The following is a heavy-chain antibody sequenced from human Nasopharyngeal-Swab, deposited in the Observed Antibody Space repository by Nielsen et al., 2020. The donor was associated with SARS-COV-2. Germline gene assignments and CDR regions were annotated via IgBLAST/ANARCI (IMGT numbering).Heavy chain of an antibody. V-gene: IGHV4-31*02. J-gene: IGHJ6*03. D-gene: IGHD3-10*01. Sequence: WIRQPPGKGLEWIGYIYYSGGTYYNPSLKSRVTISVDTSKNQFSLKLSSVTAADTAVYYCARESGRVGSYFYYYYYMDVWGKGTTVTVSS. CDR2: IYYSGGT. CDR3: ARESGRVGSYFYYYYYMDV.